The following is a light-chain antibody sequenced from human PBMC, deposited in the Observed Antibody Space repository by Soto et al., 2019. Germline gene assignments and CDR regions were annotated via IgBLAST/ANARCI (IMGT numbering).Light chain of an antibody. CDR1: DIGSKS. CDR3: QVWDGATDRPV. V-gene: IGLV3-21*01. CDR2: YDS. J-gene: IGLJ2*01. Sequence: SYELTQSPSVSVAPGETATITCGGNDIGSKSVHWYQQKPGRAPIMVISYDSARPSGIPERFSGSNSGGSATLTISGVEVGDEADYYCQVWDGATDRPVFGGGTKVTVL.